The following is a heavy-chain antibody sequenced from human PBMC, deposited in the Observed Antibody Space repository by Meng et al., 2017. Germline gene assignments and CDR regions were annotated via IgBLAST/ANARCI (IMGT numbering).Heavy chain of an antibody. D-gene: IGHD6-6*01. J-gene: IGHJ4*02. CDR1: GGSFSCYY. V-gene: IGHV4-34*01. Sequence: QEPLPQSGAGRLKPSSTLPLTCAVYGGSFSCYYWSWIRQPPVKGLEWIGEINHSGSTNYNPSLKIRVTISVDTSKNQFSLKLSSVTAADTAVYYCARRGIAARPFYYWGQGTLVTVSS. CDR2: INHSGST. CDR3: ARRGIAARPFYY.